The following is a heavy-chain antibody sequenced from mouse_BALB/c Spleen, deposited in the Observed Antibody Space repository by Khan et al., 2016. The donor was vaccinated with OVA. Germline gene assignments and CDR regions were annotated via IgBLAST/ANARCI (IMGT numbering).Heavy chain of an antibody. D-gene: IGHD3-1*01. V-gene: IGHV1-7*01. J-gene: IGHJ4*01. Sequence: QVQLQQSGAELAKPGASVKMSCKASGYTFTSYWMHWVKQRPGQGLEWIGYINPSTGYTEYNQKFKDKATLTADKSSSTAYMQLSSLTSEDSAGYCCAREGSEPAMDYWGQGTSVTVSS. CDR1: GYTFTSYW. CDR3: AREGSEPAMDY. CDR2: INPSTGYT.